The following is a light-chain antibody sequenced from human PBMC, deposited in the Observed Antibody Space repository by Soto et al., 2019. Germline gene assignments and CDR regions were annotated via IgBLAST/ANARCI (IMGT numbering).Light chain of an antibody. CDR1: QSVSSY. Sequence: EIVLTQSPATLSLSPGERATLSCRASQSVSSYLAWYQQKPGQAPRLLIYDASNRATGIPARFSGSGSGTDLTLTISRMEPEDFAVYCCQQYGSSPRTFGQGTKVDIK. V-gene: IGKV3-11*01. CDR3: QQYGSSPRT. CDR2: DAS. J-gene: IGKJ1*01.